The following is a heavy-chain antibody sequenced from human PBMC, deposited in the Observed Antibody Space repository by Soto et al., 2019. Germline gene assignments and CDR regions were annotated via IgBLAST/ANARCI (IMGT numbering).Heavy chain of an antibody. Sequence: ASVKVSCQASGYTFTSYGISWVRQAPGQGLEWMGWISAYNGNTNYAQKLQGRVTMTTDTSTSTAYMELRSLRSDDTAVYYCARDLSYDILTGRPYDYWGQGTLVTVSS. CDR2: ISAYNGNT. J-gene: IGHJ4*02. V-gene: IGHV1-18*01. D-gene: IGHD3-9*01. CDR3: ARDLSYDILTGRPYDY. CDR1: GYTFTSYG.